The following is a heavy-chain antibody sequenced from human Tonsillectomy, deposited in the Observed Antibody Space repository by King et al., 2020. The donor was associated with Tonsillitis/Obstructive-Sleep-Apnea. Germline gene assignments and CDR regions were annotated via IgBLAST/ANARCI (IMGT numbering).Heavy chain of an antibody. CDR3: AKYDFWSGYFGYYMDV. V-gene: IGHV3-23*04. D-gene: IGHD3-3*01. CDR2: ISGSGDST. J-gene: IGHJ6*03. CDR1: GFTFRSYA. Sequence: DVQLVESGGGLVQPGGSLRLSCAASGFTFRSYAMSWVRQAPGKGLEWVSGISGSGDSTYYADSVKGRFTISRDNSKNTLYVQMNSLRAEDTAVYYCAKYDFWSGYFGYYMDVWGKGTTVTVSS.